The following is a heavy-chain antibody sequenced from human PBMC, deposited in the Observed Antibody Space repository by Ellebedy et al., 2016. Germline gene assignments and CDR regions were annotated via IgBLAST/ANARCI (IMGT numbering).Heavy chain of an antibody. CDR2: MFPGDPDT. J-gene: IGHJ4*02. V-gene: IGHV5-51*01. CDR1: GYSFTTHW. D-gene: IGHD5-18*01. Sequence: GESLKISCKGSGYSFTTHWIGWVRQMPGKGLEWVGIMFPGDPDTRYSPSLQGQVTISADKSIRTAYLQWSSLKASDSAMYYCVVGTSMVTFDYWGQGTLVTVSS. CDR3: VVGTSMVTFDY.